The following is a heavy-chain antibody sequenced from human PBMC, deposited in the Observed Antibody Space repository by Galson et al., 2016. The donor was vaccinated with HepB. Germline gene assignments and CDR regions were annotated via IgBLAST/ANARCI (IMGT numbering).Heavy chain of an antibody. D-gene: IGHD3-22*01. CDR1: GFTFPSYT. J-gene: IGHJ5*01. Sequence: SLRLSCAASGFTFPSYTMSWVRQAPGKGLQWVSSISSRSDDIYYADSVRGRFTISRDNAKNSLYLQMNSLRAEDTALYYCARDPGWYYHDLRSDWFDPWGQGTLVTVSS. V-gene: IGHV3-21*01. CDR3: ARDPGWYYHDLRSDWFDP. CDR2: ISSRSDDI.